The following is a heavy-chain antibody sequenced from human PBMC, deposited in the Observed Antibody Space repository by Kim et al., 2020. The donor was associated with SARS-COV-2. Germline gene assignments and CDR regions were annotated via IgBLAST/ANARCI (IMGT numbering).Heavy chain of an antibody. CDR2: IVVGSGNT. J-gene: IGHJ6*02. V-gene: IGHV1-58*02. CDR1: GFTFTSSA. Sequence: SVTVSCQASGFTFTSSAMQWVRQARGQRLEWIGWIVVGSGNTNYAQKFQERVTITRDMSTSTAYMELSSLRSEDTAVYYCAADEVAYCSSTSCYRAYGMDVWGQGTTVTVSS. D-gene: IGHD2-2*01. CDR3: AADEVAYCSSTSCYRAYGMDV.